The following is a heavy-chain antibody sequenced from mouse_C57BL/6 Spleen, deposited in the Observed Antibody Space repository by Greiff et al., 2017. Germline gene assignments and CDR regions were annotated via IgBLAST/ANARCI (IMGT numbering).Heavy chain of an antibody. CDR2: IDPYSGAT. CDR3: ARTGACSGALAY. J-gene: IGHJ4*01. D-gene: IGHD3-1*01. V-gene: IGHV1-72*01. Sequence: VQLQQSGAELVKPGASVKLSCTASGFTFNSYCMHWVKQRPGRGLEWIGRIDPYSGATKYNEKFQSKATLTVDNPSSTAYMQLSSLTAENSAVYYCARTGACSGALAYWGQGTSVTVSS. CDR1: GFTFNSYC.